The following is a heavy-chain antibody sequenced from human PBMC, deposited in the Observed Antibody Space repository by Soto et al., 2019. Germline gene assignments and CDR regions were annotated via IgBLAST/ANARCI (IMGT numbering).Heavy chain of an antibody. V-gene: IGHV3-66*01. J-gene: IGHJ6*03. CDR1: GFTVSSKY. CDR2: LSGAGRI. Sequence: EVQAVESGGGLVQPGGSLRLSCAPAGFTVSSKYIGWVRQGPGKGLVCVSVLSGAGRIHYADSVKGRFTISRDNSGTTLYLQMNSLRAEDTAVYYCASYYGSGGNYYFFDVWGKGTTVTVSS. D-gene: IGHD3-10*01. CDR3: ASYYGSGGNYYFFDV.